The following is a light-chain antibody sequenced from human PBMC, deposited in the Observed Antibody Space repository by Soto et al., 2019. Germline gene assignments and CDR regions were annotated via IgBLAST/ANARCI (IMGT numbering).Light chain of an antibody. CDR2: EVS. V-gene: IGLV2-14*01. J-gene: IGLJ1*01. Sequence: QSALTRPASVSGSPGQSITISCAGTSSDIGGYNYVSWYQQHPGKAPKVMIYEVSNRPSGVSNRFSGSKSGNTASLTISGLQAEDEADYYCSSYTSSSTLYVFGSGTQLTVL. CDR1: SSDIGGYNY. CDR3: SSYTSSSTLYV.